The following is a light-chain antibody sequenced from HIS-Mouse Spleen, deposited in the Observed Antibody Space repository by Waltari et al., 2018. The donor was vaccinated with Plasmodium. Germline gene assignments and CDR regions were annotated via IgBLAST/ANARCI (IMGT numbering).Light chain of an antibody. J-gene: IGKJ3*01. CDR1: QSVSSN. CDR3: QQYNNWSFT. Sequence: EIVMTQPPATLSFSPGERATLSCRASQSVSSNVAWYQQKPGQAPRLLIYGASTRATGIPARFSGSGSGTEFTLTISSLQSEDFAVYYCQQYNNWSFTFGPGTKVDIK. CDR2: GAS. V-gene: IGKV3-15*01.